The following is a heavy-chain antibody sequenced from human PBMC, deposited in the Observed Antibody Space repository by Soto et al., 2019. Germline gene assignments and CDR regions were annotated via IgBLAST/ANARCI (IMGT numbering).Heavy chain of an antibody. CDR2: TYHRSKWHN. Sequence: SHTLSLPCAISGYSVASNSAAWNLIRQSPSRGLEWLGRTYHRSKWHNDYAVSVKSRITINPDTSKNQFSLQLNSVTPEDTAVYYCARIVGGTPDYWGQGTLVTVSS. CDR3: ARIVGGTPDY. V-gene: IGHV6-1*01. D-gene: IGHD1-26*01. CDR1: GYSVASNSAA. J-gene: IGHJ4*02.